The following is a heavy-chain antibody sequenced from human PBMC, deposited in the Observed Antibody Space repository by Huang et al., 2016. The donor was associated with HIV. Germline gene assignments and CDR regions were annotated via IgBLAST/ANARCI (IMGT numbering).Heavy chain of an antibody. CDR1: GYTLTELS. CDR2: YAPEQCET. D-gene: IGHD2-21*01. Sequence: QVQLVQSGAEVKKPGASVKVSCKVSGYTLTELSIHWVRQAPGKVLEWRGGYAPEQCETIDAQNFQGRVTMTEDTATDTADMELHSLRPEDTAVYYCAAGYDTYYDIWGQGTMVIASS. CDR3: AAGYDTYYDI. V-gene: IGHV1-24*01. J-gene: IGHJ3*02.